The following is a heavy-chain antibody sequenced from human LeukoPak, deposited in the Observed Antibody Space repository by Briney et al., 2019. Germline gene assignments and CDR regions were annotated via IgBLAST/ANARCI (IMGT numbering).Heavy chain of an antibody. J-gene: IGHJ5*02. Sequence: ASVTVSCKASGYTFTGYYMHWVRQAPAQGLEWMGIINPSGGSTSYAQKFQGRVTMTRDMSTSTVYMELSSLRSEDTDVYYCARVAMVGATVWFDPWGQGTLVTVSS. CDR1: GYTFTGYY. D-gene: IGHD1-26*01. CDR2: INPSGGST. CDR3: ARVAMVGATVWFDP. V-gene: IGHV1-46*01.